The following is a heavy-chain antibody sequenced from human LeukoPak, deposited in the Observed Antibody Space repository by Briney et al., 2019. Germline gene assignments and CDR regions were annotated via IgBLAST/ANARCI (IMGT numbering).Heavy chain of an antibody. CDR3: ARGLKPTYSSSSAPLDC. J-gene: IGHJ4*02. D-gene: IGHD6-6*01. CDR2: ISAYNGNT. V-gene: IGHV1-18*01. CDR1: GYTFTSYG. Sequence: ASVKVSCKASGYTFTSYGSSWVRQAPGQGLEWMGWISAYNGNTNYAQKLQGRVTMTTDTSTSTAYMELRSLRSDDTAVYYCARGLKPTYSSSSAPLDCWGQGTLVTVSS.